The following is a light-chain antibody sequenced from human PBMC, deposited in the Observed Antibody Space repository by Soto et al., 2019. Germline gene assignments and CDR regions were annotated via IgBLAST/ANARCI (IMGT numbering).Light chain of an antibody. Sequence: QSALTQPASVSGSPGQSITISCTGTSSDGGGYNYVSWYQQHPGKAPKLMIYEVSNRPSGVSNRFSGSKSGNTASLTISGLQAEDEADYYCSSYTSSSTPYVFRTGTKATVL. CDR2: EVS. CDR3: SSYTSSSTPYV. J-gene: IGLJ1*01. CDR1: SSDGGGYNY. V-gene: IGLV2-14*01.